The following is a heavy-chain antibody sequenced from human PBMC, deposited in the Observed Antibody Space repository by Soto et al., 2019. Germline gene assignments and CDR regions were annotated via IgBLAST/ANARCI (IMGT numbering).Heavy chain of an antibody. D-gene: IGHD3-3*01. Sequence: QVQLQASGPGLVKPSQTLSLTCIVSCGSINSGGYYWSWIRHLPGKGLQWIGYIYYSGNTDYNPSLKSRITISADTSKNQFSLKLRYVTAANTGVYYCEGGRTYYAPWAQGILPTVSA. J-gene: IGHJ5*02. CDR2: IYYSGNT. CDR3: EGGRTYYAP. CDR1: CGSINSGGYY. V-gene: IGHV4-31*03.